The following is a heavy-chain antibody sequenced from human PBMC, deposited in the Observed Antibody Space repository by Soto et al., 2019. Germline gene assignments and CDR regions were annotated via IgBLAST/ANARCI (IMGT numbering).Heavy chain of an antibody. CDR2: IYYRGST. D-gene: IGHD3-9*01. CDR1: GGSISSYY. CDR3: ARSRGYFDWLLLGY. Sequence: PSETLSLTCTVSGGSISSYYWSWILQPPRKGQEWIGYIYYRGSTNYNPSIKSRVTISVDTSKNQFSLKLSSVTAADTAVYYCARSRGYFDWLLLGYWGQGTLVTVSS. J-gene: IGHJ4*02. V-gene: IGHV4-59*01.